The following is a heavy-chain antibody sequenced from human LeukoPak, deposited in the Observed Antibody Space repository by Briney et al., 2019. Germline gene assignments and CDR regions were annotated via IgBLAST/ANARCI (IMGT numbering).Heavy chain of an antibody. D-gene: IGHD2-2*02. CDR2: INHSEST. Sequence: SETLSLTCAVYGGSYSGYYWRWIRHPTGKGLEWIGEINHSESTNYNPSLKSRVTISVDRSKNQFSLKLSSVTAADTAVYYCARGLHCSSTSCYTRSLYCYYYMDVWGKGTTVTVSS. CDR3: ARGLHCSSTSCYTRSLYCYYYMDV. CDR1: GGSYSGYY. V-gene: IGHV4-34*01. J-gene: IGHJ6*03.